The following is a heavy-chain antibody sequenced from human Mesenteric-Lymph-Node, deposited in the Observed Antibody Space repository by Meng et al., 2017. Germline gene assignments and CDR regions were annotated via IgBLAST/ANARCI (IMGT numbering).Heavy chain of an antibody. Sequence: GGSLRLSCAASGFTFSSYAMHWVRQAPGKGLEWVAVISYDGSNKYYADSVKGRFTISRDNSKNTLYLQMNSLRAEDTAVYYCARDNDYGEGLGDYWGQGTLVTVSS. J-gene: IGHJ4*02. CDR1: GFTFSSYA. CDR2: ISYDGSNK. D-gene: IGHD4-17*01. V-gene: IGHV3-30*04. CDR3: ARDNDYGEGLGDY.